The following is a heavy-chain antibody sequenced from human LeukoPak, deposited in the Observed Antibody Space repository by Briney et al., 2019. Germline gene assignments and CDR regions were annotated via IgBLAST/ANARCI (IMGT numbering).Heavy chain of an antibody. CDR3: AKGHFGAGHY. J-gene: IGHJ4*02. CDR1: GCTFGDYD. Sequence: GGSLRLSCAASGCTFGDYDMHWFRQPPGRGLQWVSLITGDGGATSYAGSVEGRFTISRDNSKNSLYLHMNSLTTEDTALYYCAKGHFGAGHYWGQGTLVTVSS. D-gene: IGHD3-3*01. V-gene: IGHV3-43*02. CDR2: ITGDGGAT.